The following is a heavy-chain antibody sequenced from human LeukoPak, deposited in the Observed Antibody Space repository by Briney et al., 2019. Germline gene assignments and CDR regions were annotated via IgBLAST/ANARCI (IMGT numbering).Heavy chain of an antibody. J-gene: IGHJ4*02. CDR2: ISSSSYI. CDR3: AIEAVYHPFDY. CDR1: GFTFSSYE. V-gene: IGHV3-21*05. D-gene: IGHD2-2*02. Sequence: GGSLRLSCAASGFTFSSYEMNWVRQAPGKGLEWVSYISSSSYIYYADSVKGRFTISRDNTKNSLYLQMNSLRAEDTAVYYCAIEAVYHPFDYWGQGTLVTVSS.